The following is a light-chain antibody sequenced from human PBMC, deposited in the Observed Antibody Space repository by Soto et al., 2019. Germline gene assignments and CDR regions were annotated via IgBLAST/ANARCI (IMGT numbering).Light chain of an antibody. V-gene: IGLV1-44*01. Sequence: QSVLTQPPSTSGTPGQRVAISCSGSRSNIGVNTIIWYQQLPGTAPKLLIFSNNQRPSGVPDRFSGSKSGTSASLAISGLQSEDEANYYCAAWDDRLTGWIFGGGTKVTVL. CDR1: RSNIGVNT. J-gene: IGLJ2*01. CDR2: SNN. CDR3: AAWDDRLTGWI.